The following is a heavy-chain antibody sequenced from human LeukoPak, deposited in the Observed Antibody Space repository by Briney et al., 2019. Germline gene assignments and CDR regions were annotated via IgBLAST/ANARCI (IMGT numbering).Heavy chain of an antibody. J-gene: IGHJ4*02. CDR1: GYTFTSYY. Sequence: ASVKVSCKESGYTFTSYYMHWVRQAPGQGLEWMGIINPSGGSTSYAQKFQGRVTMTRDTSTSTVYMELSSLRSEDTAVYYCARAKYYYDSSGYSIDYWGQGTLVTVSS. CDR3: ARAKYYYDSSGYSIDY. V-gene: IGHV1-46*03. CDR2: INPSGGST. D-gene: IGHD3-22*01.